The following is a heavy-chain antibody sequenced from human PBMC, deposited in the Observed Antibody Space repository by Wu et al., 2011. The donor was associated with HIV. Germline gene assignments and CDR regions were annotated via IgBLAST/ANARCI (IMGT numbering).Heavy chain of an antibody. CDR1: TGTLNSQT. V-gene: IGHV1-69*16. CDR2: IRPLLETP. Sequence: QVHLVQSGAEVRRPGSSVKVSCKASTGTLNSQTINWMRQAPGQGLEWVGGIRPLLETPHFAQKFQGRVSITTDGSTNTAFMELRSLRAEDSAVYFCATGLLVGATGDAFDIWAKGQGSPSLQ. J-gene: IGHJ3*02. CDR3: ATGLLVGATGDAFDI. D-gene: IGHD1-26*01.